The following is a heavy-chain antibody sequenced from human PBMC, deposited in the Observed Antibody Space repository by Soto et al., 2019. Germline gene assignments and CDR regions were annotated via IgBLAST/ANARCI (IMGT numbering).Heavy chain of an antibody. CDR1: GFTFDDYA. CDR3: AKDIDGGYDSPRGYFQH. Sequence: EVQLVESGGGLVQPGRSLRLSCAASGFTFDDYAMHWVRQAPGKGLEWVSGISWNSGSIGYADSVKGRFTISRDNAKNSLYLQMNSLRAEDTALYYCAKDIDGGYDSPRGYFQHWGQGTLVTVSS. V-gene: IGHV3-9*01. D-gene: IGHD5-12*01. CDR2: ISWNSGSI. J-gene: IGHJ1*01.